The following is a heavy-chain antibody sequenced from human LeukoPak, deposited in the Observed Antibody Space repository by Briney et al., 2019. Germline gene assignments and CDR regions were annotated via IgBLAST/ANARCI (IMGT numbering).Heavy chain of an antibody. V-gene: IGHV3-7*01. D-gene: IGHD5-18*01. J-gene: IGHJ4*02. CDR1: GFTFSSYW. CDR2: IKQDGSEK. CDR3: AGGVRGYSYGLYYFDY. Sequence: GGSLRLSCAASGFTFSSYWMSWVRQAPGKGLEWVANIKQDGSEKYYVDSVKGRFTISRDNAKNPLYLQMNSLRAEDTAVYYCAGGVRGYSYGLYYFDYWGQGTLVTVSS.